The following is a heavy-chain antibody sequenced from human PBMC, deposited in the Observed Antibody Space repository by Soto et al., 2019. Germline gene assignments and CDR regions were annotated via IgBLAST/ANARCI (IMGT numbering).Heavy chain of an antibody. Sequence: QVQLVQSGAEVKKPGSSVKVSCKASGGTISRYSITWVRQAPGHGLEWIGRVIPIFGIPTYAQKFQGRVTINADESTSTDYMELSSLRSDDTAVYYCAREDRDRETGLVPAAIDGMDVWGQGTTVTVSS. V-gene: IGHV1-69*08. D-gene: IGHD2-2*01. CDR1: GGTISRYS. CDR3: AREDRDRETGLVPAAIDGMDV. CDR2: VIPIFGIP. J-gene: IGHJ6*02.